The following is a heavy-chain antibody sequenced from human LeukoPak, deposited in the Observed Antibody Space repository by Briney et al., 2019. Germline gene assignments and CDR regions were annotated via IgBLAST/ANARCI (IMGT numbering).Heavy chain of an antibody. CDR2: IYTGGST. Sequence: PSETLSLTCTVSGGSISSYYWSWIRQPAGKGLEWIGRIYTGGSTNYNPSLKSRVTISVDKSKNQFSLKLSSATAADTAVYYCARDYYGDSLFDYWGQGTLVTVSS. CDR1: GGSISSYY. CDR3: ARDYYGDSLFDY. V-gene: IGHV4-4*07. J-gene: IGHJ4*02. D-gene: IGHD4-17*01.